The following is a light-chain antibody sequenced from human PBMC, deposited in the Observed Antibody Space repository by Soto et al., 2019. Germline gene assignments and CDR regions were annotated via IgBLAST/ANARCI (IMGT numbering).Light chain of an antibody. CDR2: AAS. Sequence: DIQMTESPSSVAASVVAGVTGTCRAIQDISTWLAWYQQKPGTAPKLLIYAASNLQSGVPSRFSGSGSGTEFTLTISSLQPEDFATYYCQQYNSYPWTFGQGTKVEI. CDR1: QDISTW. J-gene: IGKJ1*01. CDR3: QQYNSYPWT. V-gene: IGKV1D-16*01.